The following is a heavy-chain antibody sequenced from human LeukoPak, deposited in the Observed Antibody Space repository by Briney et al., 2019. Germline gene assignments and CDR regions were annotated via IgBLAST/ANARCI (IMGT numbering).Heavy chain of an antibody. CDR1: GGTLSSYA. D-gene: IGHD3-3*01. CDR3: ASIRFSPPNYYYYGMDV. V-gene: IGHV1-69*01. J-gene: IGHJ6*02. Sequence: PVKVSFTAFGGTLSSYAISWVRQGPGQGVEWVGGIIPIFGTANYAQKFQGRVTITADESTSTAYMELSSLRSEDTAVYYCASIRFSPPNYYYYGMDVWGQGTTVTVSS. CDR2: IIPIFGTA.